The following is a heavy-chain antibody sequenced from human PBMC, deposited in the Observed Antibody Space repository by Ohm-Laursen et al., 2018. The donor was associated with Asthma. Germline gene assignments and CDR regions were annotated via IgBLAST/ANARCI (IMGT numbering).Heavy chain of an antibody. CDR2: ISYDGSNK. D-gene: IGHD3-22*01. V-gene: IGHV3-30*03. CDR1: GFTFSSYG. CDR3: ARDRSRSGHYPRPHDY. J-gene: IGHJ4*02. Sequence: RSLRLSCTASGFTFSSYGMHWVRQAPGKGLEWVAVISYDGSNKYYGDSVKGRFTISRDNSKNTVYLQMNSLRAEDTAVYYCARDRSRSGHYPRPHDYWGQGTLITVSS.